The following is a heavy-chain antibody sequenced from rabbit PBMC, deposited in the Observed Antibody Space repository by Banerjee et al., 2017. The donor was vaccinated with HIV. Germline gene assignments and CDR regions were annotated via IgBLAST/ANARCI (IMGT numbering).Heavy chain of an antibody. CDR3: VRETETYAGYAGYIYYFNL. CDR1: GFDLSSYDA. J-gene: IGHJ4*01. D-gene: IGHD7-1*01. Sequence: QEQLEESGGGLVKPEGSLTLTCEASGFDLSSYDAMCWVRQAPGKGLEWIACINTDTSGNTHYASWVNGRFTISETSSTTVTLQMTSLTAADTATYFCVRETETYAGYAGYIYYFNLWGPGTLVTVS. CDR2: INTDTSGNT. V-gene: IGHV1S45*01.